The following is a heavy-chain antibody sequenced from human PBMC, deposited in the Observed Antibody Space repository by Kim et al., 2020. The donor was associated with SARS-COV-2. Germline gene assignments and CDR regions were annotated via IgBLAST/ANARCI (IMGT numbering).Heavy chain of an antibody. CDR3: ARDGYGDYSFDY. V-gene: IGHV4-4*07. Sequence: NYNPSLKSRVTMSVDTSKNQFSLKLGSVTAADTAVYYCARDGYGDYSFDYWGQGTLVTVSS. J-gene: IGHJ4*02. D-gene: IGHD4-17*01.